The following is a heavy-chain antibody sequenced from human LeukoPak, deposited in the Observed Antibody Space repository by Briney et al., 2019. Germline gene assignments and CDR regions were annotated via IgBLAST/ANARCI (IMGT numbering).Heavy chain of an antibody. D-gene: IGHD2-15*01. Sequence: GASVKVSCKASGYTFTSYGISWVRQAPGQGLEWMGWISAYNGNTNYAQKLQGRVTMTTDTSTSTAYMELRSLRSDDTAVYYCARGYCSGGSCARFDPWGQGTLVTVSS. CDR3: ARGYCSGGSCARFDP. CDR1: GYTFTSYG. V-gene: IGHV1-18*01. J-gene: IGHJ5*02. CDR2: ISAYNGNT.